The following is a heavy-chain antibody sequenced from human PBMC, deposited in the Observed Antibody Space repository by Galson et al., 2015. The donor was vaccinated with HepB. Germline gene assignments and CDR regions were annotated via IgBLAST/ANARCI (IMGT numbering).Heavy chain of an antibody. Sequence: SGAEVKKPGESLRISCKGSGYSFTSYWISWVRQMPGKGLEWMGRIDPSDSYTNYSPSFQGHVTISADKSISTAYLQWSSLKASDTAMYYCARVQVSMVRGVITQYYVDYWGQGTLVTVSS. J-gene: IGHJ4*02. D-gene: IGHD3-10*01. CDR3: ARVQVSMVRGVITQYYVDY. V-gene: IGHV5-10-1*01. CDR2: IDPSDSYT. CDR1: GYSFTSYW.